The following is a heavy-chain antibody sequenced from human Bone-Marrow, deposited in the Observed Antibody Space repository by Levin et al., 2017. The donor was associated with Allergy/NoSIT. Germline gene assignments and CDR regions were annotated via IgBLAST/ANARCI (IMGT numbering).Heavy chain of an antibody. CDR3: AKITVSGLPDY. V-gene: IGHV3-30*18. CDR2: ISYDGSNQ. D-gene: IGHD6-19*01. Sequence: SCAASGFSFSSYAMHWVRQAPGKGLEWVALISYDGSNQYYADSVQGRFTISRDNSKNTLDLQIDSLRPEDTAIYYCAKITVSGLPDYWGHGTLLTVSS. J-gene: IGHJ4*01. CDR1: GFSFSSYA.